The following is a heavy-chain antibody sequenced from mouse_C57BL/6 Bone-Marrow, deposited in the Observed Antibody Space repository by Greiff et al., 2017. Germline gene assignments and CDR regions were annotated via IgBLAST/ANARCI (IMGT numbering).Heavy chain of an antibody. J-gene: IGHJ3*01. CDR1: GYSFTSYY. Sequence: VQLQQSGPELVKPGASVKISCKASGYSFTSYYIHWVKQRPGQGLEWIGWIYTGSGNTKYNEKLKGKATLTADTSSSTAYMQLSSLTSADSAVYYCAKGVDYAFAYWGQGTLVTVSA. CDR3: AKGVDYAFAY. CDR2: IYTGSGNT. V-gene: IGHV1-66*01. D-gene: IGHD2-4*01.